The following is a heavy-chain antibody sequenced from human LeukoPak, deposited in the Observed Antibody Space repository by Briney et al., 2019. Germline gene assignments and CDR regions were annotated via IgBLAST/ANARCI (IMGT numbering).Heavy chain of an antibody. V-gene: IGHV4-59*08. D-gene: IGHD6-6*01. CDR2: IYHTGST. Sequence: SETLSLTCSVSGGSISSLYWSWIRQPPGKGLEWIGYIYHTGSTNYNPSLKSRVTMFVDMSKNQFSLRLSSVTAADTAVYYCARHRAYSSSSPFDYWGQGTLVTVSS. J-gene: IGHJ4*02. CDR1: GGSISSLY. CDR3: ARHRAYSSSSPFDY.